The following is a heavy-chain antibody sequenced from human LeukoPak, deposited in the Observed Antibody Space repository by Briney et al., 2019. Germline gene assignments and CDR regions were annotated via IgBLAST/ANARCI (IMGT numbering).Heavy chain of an antibody. Sequence: SETLSLTCTVSGGSINSSSYYWGWIRQPPGKGLEWIGSFHYSGSSYYNPSLKSRLTISVDTSRNQFSLNLTSVTAADTATYYCSRESGAFCPFGYWGQGTLVIVSS. CDR1: GGSINSSSYY. V-gene: IGHV4-39*07. CDR2: FHYSGSS. CDR3: SRESGAFCPFGY. J-gene: IGHJ4*02. D-gene: IGHD1-26*01.